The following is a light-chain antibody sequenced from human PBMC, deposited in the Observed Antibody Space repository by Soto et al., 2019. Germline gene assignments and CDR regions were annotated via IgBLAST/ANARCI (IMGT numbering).Light chain of an antibody. CDR1: QSLLHSNGYNY. V-gene: IGKV2-28*01. Sequence: DIVMTRSPLSLPVTPGEPASISCRSSQSLLHSNGYNYLDWYLQKPGQSPQLLIYLGSNRASGVPYRFSGSGSGTDVTLKISRVEAEDVGVYYCMQALQTPWTFGQGTKVEIK. J-gene: IGKJ1*01. CDR3: MQALQTPWT. CDR2: LGS.